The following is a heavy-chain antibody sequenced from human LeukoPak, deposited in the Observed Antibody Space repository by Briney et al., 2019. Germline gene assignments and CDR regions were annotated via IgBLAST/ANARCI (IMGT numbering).Heavy chain of an antibody. V-gene: IGHV1-24*01. Sequence: ASVKVSCKVSGYTLTELSMHWVRQAPGKGLEWMGGFDPEDGETIYAQKFQGRATMTEDTSTDTAYMELSSLRSEDTAVYYCATSNYYDSSGYYPFDYWGQGTLVTVSS. J-gene: IGHJ4*02. CDR3: ATSNYYDSSGYYPFDY. CDR2: FDPEDGET. CDR1: GYTLTELS. D-gene: IGHD3-22*01.